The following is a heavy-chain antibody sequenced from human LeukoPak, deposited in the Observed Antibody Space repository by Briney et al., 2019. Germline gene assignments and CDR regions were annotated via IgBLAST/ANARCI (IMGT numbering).Heavy chain of an antibody. V-gene: IGHV4-59*08. Sequence: SETLSLTCNVSGASISDYYCSWVRQSPEKGLEWIASLLYSGSTHYNPSLKSRVTISVDTSKNQFSLKLSSVTAADTAVYYCARHGGYGVGGIDYWGQGTLVTVSS. CDR1: GASISDYY. CDR2: LLYSGST. J-gene: IGHJ4*02. D-gene: IGHD5-12*01. CDR3: ARHGGYGVGGIDY.